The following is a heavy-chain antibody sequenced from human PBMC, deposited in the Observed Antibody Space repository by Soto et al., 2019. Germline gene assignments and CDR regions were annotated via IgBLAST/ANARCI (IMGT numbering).Heavy chain of an antibody. CDR3: ARDDVLGAGGRCYGVPLDV. V-gene: IGHV3-66*01. CDR1: GFTVSSKY. Sequence: RSLRLSCAASGFTVSSKYMSWVRQAPGKGLEWVSLIQSGGPTYYADSVKGRFTISRDTSENTLHLQMDSLRAEDTAVYYCARDDVLGAGGRCYGVPLDVWGKGNTVTVSS. D-gene: IGHD2-15*01. J-gene: IGHJ6*04. CDR2: IQSGGPT.